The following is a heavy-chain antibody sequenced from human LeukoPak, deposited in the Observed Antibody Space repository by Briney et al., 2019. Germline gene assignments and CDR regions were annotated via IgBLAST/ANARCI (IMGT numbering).Heavy chain of an antibody. CDR1: GITMRTYG. J-gene: IGHJ4*02. V-gene: IGHV3-23*01. CDR2: TPSGGDNT. D-gene: IGHD5-24*01. Sequence: QPGGSLRLSCVASGITMRTYGMSWVRQAPGKGLEWVSGTPSGGDNTYYADSVKGRFTISRDNYENTLYLQMNSLRAEDTAVYYCAKVPFTWILMATPCWDSWGQGILVTVSS. CDR3: AKVPFTWILMATPCWDS.